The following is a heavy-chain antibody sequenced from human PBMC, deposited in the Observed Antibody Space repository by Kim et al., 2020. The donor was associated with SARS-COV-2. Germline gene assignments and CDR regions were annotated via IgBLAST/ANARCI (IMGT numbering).Heavy chain of an antibody. CDR3: VRCRWYGGAHLTPADF. J-gene: IGHJ4*02. Sequence: GGSLRLSCVASGFTLGDYGMSWVRRPPGKGLEWVSGITGDGGSTRYADSVKGRFTISRDNSQNTLFLQMSSLSAEDTATYYCVRCRWYGGAHLTPADFWGQGTLVTVSS. D-gene: IGHD3-10*01. CDR2: ITGDGGST. V-gene: IGHV3-23*01. CDR1: GFTLGDYG.